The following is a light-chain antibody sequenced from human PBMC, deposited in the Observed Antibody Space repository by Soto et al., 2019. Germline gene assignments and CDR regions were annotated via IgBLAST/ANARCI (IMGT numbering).Light chain of an antibody. Sequence: QSVLTQPPSVSGAPGQRVTISCTGSSSKIGAGYDVHWYQQLPGTAPKLLIYGNSNRPSGVPDRFSGSKSGTSASLAITGLQAEDEADYYCQSYDSSLSVYVVFGGGTKLTVL. CDR3: QSYDSSLSVYVV. V-gene: IGLV1-40*01. J-gene: IGLJ2*01. CDR1: SSKIGAGYD. CDR2: GNS.